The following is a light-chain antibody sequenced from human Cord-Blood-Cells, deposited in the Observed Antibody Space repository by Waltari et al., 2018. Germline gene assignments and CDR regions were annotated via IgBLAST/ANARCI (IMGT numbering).Light chain of an antibody. Sequence: EILLTQSHATRSLSPGERATLSCRASQSVSSYLAWYQPKPGQAPRLLIYDASNRATGIPARFSGSGSGTDFTLTISSLEPEDFAVYYCQQRSNWPPITFGQGTRLEIK. V-gene: IGKV3-11*01. CDR2: DAS. CDR3: QQRSNWPPIT. CDR1: QSVSSY. J-gene: IGKJ5*01.